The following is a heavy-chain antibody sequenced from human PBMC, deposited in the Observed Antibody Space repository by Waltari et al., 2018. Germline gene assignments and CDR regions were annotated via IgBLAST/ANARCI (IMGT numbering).Heavy chain of an antibody. J-gene: IGHJ4*02. V-gene: IGHV3-9*01. CDR3: AKDMRLRGILITSVDF. Sequence: EVQLVESGGGLVQPGGSLRLSCAASGFTFDDFAMHWVRLVAGGGLEWVSAISWNGGTIGYADSVKGRFTISRDNTKSSLHLQMHSLRTEDTAVYYCAKDMRLRGILITSVDFWGQGIPVTVSS. CDR1: GFTFDDFA. CDR2: ISWNGGTI. D-gene: IGHD3-10*01.